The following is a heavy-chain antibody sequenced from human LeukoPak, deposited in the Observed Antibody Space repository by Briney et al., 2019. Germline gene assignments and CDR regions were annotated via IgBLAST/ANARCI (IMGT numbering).Heavy chain of an antibody. CDR3: ARAREWYYGSGHYWYFDL. V-gene: IGHV4-59*01. J-gene: IGHJ2*01. CDR1: GGSISSYY. Sequence: SETLSLTCTVSGGSISSYYWSWIRQPPGKGLEWIGYIYYSGSTNYNPSLKSRVTISVDTSKNQFSLKLSSVTAADTAVYYCARAREWYYGSGHYWYFDLCGRGTLVTVSS. D-gene: IGHD3-10*01. CDR2: IYYSGST.